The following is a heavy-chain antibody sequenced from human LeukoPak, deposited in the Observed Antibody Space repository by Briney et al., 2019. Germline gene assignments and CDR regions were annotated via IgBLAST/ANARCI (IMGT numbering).Heavy chain of an antibody. CDR3: AKSSSSWSYYFNY. J-gene: IGHJ4*02. CDR2: ITITGSSP. V-gene: IGHV3-23*01. D-gene: IGHD6-13*01. Sequence: GGSLRLSCAASGFTFSGYAMAWVRQAPGKGLEWVSSITITGSSPSYADSVRGRFTVSRDNSKNTLYLQMNSLRAEDTAVYFCAKSSSSWSYYFNYWGQGALVTVSS. CDR1: GFTFSGYA.